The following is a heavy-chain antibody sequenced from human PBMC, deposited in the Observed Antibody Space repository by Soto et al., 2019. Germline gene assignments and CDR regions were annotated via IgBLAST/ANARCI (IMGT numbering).Heavy chain of an antibody. CDR2: ISGYNGNT. CDR1: GYTFSNYG. CDR3: SRFIMVGGWFDPNYYHGMDV. D-gene: IGHD6-19*01. V-gene: IGHV1-18*01. J-gene: IGHJ6*02. Sequence: ASLKVSCKTSGYTFSNYGINWVRHSPGQWLECMGLISGYNGNTNYAQTVQGRVTMTTDTSTGTVYMELRSLKSDDTAIYYCSRFIMVGGWFDPNYYHGMDVWGQGTTVTVS.